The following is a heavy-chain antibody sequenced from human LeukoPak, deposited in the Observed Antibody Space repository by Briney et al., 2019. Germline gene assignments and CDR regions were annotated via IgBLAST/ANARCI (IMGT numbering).Heavy chain of an antibody. CDR1: GFTFSGYW. CDR2: VNGDGSST. Sequence: GGSLRLSCAASGFTFSGYWMHWVRQVPVKGLVWVSRVNGDGSSTSHADSVKGRFTISRDNAKNTLYLQMNSLRAEDSAVYYCARSTSWGNLFDYWAQGTLVTVSS. V-gene: IGHV3-74*01. CDR3: ARSTSWGNLFDY. D-gene: IGHD3-16*01. J-gene: IGHJ4*02.